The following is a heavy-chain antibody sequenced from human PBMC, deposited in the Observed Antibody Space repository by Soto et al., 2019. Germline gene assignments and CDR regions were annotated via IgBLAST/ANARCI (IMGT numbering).Heavy chain of an antibody. J-gene: IGHJ4*02. CDR2: IYYSGST. Sequence: SETLSLTCTVSGGSISSGDYYWAWIRQPPGKGLEWIGNIYYSGSTYYNPSLKSRVAISRDTSKNTLSLQMNSLRVEDTAVYYCVRGELRPRFDYWGQGTLVTVSS. CDR3: VRGELRPRFDY. CDR1: GGSISSGDYY. V-gene: IGHV4-30-4*01. D-gene: IGHD1-7*01.